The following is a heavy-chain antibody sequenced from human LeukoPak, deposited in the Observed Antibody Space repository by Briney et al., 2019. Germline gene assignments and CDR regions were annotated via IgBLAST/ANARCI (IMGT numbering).Heavy chain of an antibody. D-gene: IGHD3-3*01. J-gene: IGHJ4*02. Sequence: GGPLRLSCTASGFTFSTYAMSWVRQAPGEGLEWVSAISNNGGITYYADSVKGRFTISRDNSKNTLYLQMNSLRAEDTAVYYCAKFRSGYYTGFDYWGQGTLATVSS. CDR2: ISNNGGIT. CDR3: AKFRSGYYTGFDY. CDR1: GFTFSTYA. V-gene: IGHV3-23*01.